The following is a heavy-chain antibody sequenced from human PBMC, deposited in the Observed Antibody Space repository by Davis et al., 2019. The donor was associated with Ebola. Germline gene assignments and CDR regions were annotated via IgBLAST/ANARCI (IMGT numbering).Heavy chain of an antibody. Sequence: PGGSLRLSCAASGFTFSNAWMNWVRQAPGKGLEWVGRIKSKTDGGTTDYAAPVKGRFTISRDDSKNTLYLQMNSLKTEDTAVYYCTPTLLEWPHYYYYGMDVWGQGTTVTVSS. D-gene: IGHD3-3*01. J-gene: IGHJ6*02. V-gene: IGHV3-15*07. CDR3: TPTLLEWPHYYYYGMDV. CDR2: IKSKTDGGTT. CDR1: GFTFSNAW.